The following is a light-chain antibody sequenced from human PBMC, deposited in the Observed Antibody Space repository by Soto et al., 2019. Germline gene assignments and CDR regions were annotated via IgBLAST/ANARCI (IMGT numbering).Light chain of an antibody. CDR2: AAS. V-gene: IGKV1-39*01. J-gene: IGKJ1*01. CDR3: QPSYSTPQT. CDR1: QSISSY. Sequence: IRLTQTPCYLSASLGYRYTITFRASQSISSYVNWYQQKPGKAPKLLIYAASSLQSGVPSRFSGSGSRTDFTLTIRSLQPEDFATYYCQPSYSTPQTFGQGTKVDNK.